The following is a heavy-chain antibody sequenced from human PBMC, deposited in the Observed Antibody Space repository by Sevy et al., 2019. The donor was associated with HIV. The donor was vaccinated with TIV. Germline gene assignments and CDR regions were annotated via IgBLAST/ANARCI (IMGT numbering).Heavy chain of an antibody. J-gene: IGHJ4*02. D-gene: IGHD3-22*01. CDR1: GGTFSSYA. Sequence: ASVKVSCKASGGTFSSYAISWVRQAPRQGLEWMGGIIPIFGTANYAQKFQGRVTITADESTSTAYMELSSLRSEDTAVYYCARGPVDYDSSGEPPDYWGQGTLVTVSS. CDR3: ARGPVDYDSSGEPPDY. V-gene: IGHV1-69*13. CDR2: IIPIFGTA.